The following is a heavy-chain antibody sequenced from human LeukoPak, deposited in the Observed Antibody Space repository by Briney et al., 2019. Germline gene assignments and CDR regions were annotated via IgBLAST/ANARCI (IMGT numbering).Heavy chain of an antibody. CDR1: GFTFSSYW. D-gene: IGHD6-13*01. V-gene: IGHV3-7*01. J-gene: IGHJ6*03. CDR2: IKQDGSEK. CDR3: ARVDGGYSSSWYGDYYYYYMDV. Sequence: GGSLRLSCAASGFTFSSYWMSWVRQAPGKGLEWVANIKQDGSEKYYVDSVKGRFTISRDNAKNSLYLQMNSLRAEDTAVYYCARVDGGYSSSWYGDYYYYYMDVWGKGTTVTISS.